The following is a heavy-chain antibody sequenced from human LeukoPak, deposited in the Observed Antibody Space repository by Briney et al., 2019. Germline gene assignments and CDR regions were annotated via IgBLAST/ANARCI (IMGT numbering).Heavy chain of an antibody. D-gene: IGHD2-21*02. Sequence: ASVKVSCKASGYSFSIYGITWARQAPGQGLEYLGWIGASDGTTNYAQKVQDRVTMTTDTSTSTAYLELRSLRSEDTAVYYCARCGAAVTAHFSHWGQGTLVTVSS. J-gene: IGHJ4*02. V-gene: IGHV1-18*01. CDR1: GYSFSIYG. CDR3: ARCGAAVTAHFSH. CDR2: IGASDGTT.